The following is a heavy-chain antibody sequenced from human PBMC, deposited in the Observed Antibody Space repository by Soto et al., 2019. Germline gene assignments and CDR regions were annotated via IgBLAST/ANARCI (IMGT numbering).Heavy chain of an antibody. CDR3: ARGHHYYDRSGYPNPRWCDP. CDR2: IIPIFGTA. Sequence: QVQLVQSGAEVKKPGSSVKVSCKASGGTFSSYAISWVRQAPGQGLEWMGGIIPIFGTANYAQKYQGRVTTTANESTSTACMALSCLSSEGTAAYYCARGHHYYDRSGYPNPRWCDPWGQGTLVTVAS. V-gene: IGHV1-69*12. J-gene: IGHJ5*02. D-gene: IGHD3-22*01. CDR1: GGTFSSYA.